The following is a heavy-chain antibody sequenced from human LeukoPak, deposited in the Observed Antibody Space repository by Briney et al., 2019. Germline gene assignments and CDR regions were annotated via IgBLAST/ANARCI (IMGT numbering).Heavy chain of an antibody. J-gene: IGHJ4*02. CDR3: ARGVVATIFSRRYYFDY. V-gene: IGHV1-2*04. CDR2: INPNSGGT. CDR1: GYTFTGYY. Sequence: ASVKVSCKASGYTFTGYYMHWVRQAPGQGLEWMGWINPNSGGTNYAQKFQGWVTMTRDTFISTAYMELSRLRSDDTAVCYCARGVVATIFSRRYYFDYWGQGTLVTVSS. D-gene: IGHD5-12*01.